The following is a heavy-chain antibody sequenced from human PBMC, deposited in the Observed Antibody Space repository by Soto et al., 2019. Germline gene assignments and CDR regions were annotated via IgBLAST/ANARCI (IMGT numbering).Heavy chain of an antibody. V-gene: IGHV3-66*01. J-gene: IGHJ4*02. CDR1: GFTVSNNY. CDR2: IYSGGST. CDR3: ARPDTVRGVSY. D-gene: IGHD3-10*01. Sequence: EVPLVESGGGLVQPGGSPRLSCVVSGFTVSNNYMSWVRQAPGKGLEWVSVIYSGGSTSYINSVKGRFTISRDNSKNTVYLQMNSLRAEDTAVYYCARPDTVRGVSYWGQGTLVTVSS.